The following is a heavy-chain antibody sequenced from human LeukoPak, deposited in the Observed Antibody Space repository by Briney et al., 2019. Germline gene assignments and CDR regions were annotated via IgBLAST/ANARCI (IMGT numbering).Heavy chain of an antibody. V-gene: IGHV4-59*01. CDR1: GGSISSYY. D-gene: IGHD6-13*01. J-gene: IGHJ4*02. CDR3: AREAYSSSWPYYFDY. CDR2: IYYSGST. Sequence: SETLSLTCTVSGGSISSYYWNWIRQPPGKGLEWIGYIYYSGSTNYNPSLKSRVTISVDTSKNQFSLKLSSVTAADTAVYYCAREAYSSSWPYYFDYWGQGTLVTVSS.